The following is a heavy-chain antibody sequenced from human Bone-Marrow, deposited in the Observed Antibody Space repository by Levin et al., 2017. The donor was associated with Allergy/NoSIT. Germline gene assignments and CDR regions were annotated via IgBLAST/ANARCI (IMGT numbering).Heavy chain of an antibody. V-gene: IGHV3-23*01. Sequence: GGSLRLSCVASGFTFSNYAVIWVRQAPGRGLEWVSGVSGSGKTNYYADSVRGRFTISRDNSKNTVYLEMNSLRSEDTAMYYCAKSGSSAWYSKGGDWFDPWGQGTLVTVSS. J-gene: IGHJ5*02. D-gene: IGHD6-19*01. CDR1: GFTFSNYA. CDR3: AKSGSSAWYSKGGDWFDP. CDR2: VSGSGKTN.